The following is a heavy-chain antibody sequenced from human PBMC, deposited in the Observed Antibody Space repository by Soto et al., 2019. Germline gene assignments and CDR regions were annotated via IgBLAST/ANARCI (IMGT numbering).Heavy chain of an antibody. CDR3: AADPYYGSGSYGDP. CDR2: IVVGGGNT. V-gene: IGHV1-58*01. CDR1: GFTFTSSA. J-gene: IGHJ5*02. D-gene: IGHD3-10*01. Sequence: GASVKVSCKASGFTFTSSAVQWVRQARGQRLEWIGWIVVGGGNTNYAQKFQERVTITRDMSTSTAYMELSSLRSEDTAVYYCAADPYYGSGSYGDPWGQGTLVTVSS.